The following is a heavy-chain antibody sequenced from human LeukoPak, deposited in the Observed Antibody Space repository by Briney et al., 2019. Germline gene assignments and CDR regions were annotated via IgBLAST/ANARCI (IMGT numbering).Heavy chain of an antibody. CDR1: GGSFSGYY. V-gene: IGHV4-34*01. D-gene: IGHD6-19*01. J-gene: IGHJ4*02. CDR3: ARWRGGQVLRQWLVKTGHYYCDY. CDR2: INHSGST. Sequence: SETLSLTCAVYGGSFSGYYWSWIRQLPREVLEWKGEINHSGSTNSNPSLKRRFTISVDTSKNQFSLKLSSVTAADTAVYYCARWRGGQVLRQWLVKTGHYYCDYWGQGTLVTVSS.